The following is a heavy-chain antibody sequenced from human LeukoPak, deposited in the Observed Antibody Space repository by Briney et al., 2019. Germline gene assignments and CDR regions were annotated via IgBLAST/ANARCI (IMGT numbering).Heavy chain of an antibody. D-gene: IGHD6-13*01. Sequence: GGSLRLSCAASGFTFSSYGMHWVRQAPGKGLEWVAVIWYDGSNKYYADSVKGRFTISRDNSKNTLYLQMNSLRAEDTAVYYCARGSPFSSSWYLGYFDYWGQGTLATVSS. CDR2: IWYDGSNK. J-gene: IGHJ4*02. V-gene: IGHV3-33*01. CDR3: ARGSPFSSSWYLGYFDY. CDR1: GFTFSSYG.